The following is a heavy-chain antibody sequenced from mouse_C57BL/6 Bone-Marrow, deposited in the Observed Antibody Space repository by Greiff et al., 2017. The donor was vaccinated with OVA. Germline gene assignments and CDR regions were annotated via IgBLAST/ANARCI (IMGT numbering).Heavy chain of an antibody. J-gene: IGHJ3*01. D-gene: IGHD1-1*01. CDR3: ARDGHLFTTVVEGFAY. CDR1: GFTFSSYG. CDR2: ISSGGGYT. V-gene: IGHV5-6*01. Sequence: EVLLVESGGDLVKPGGSLKLSCAASGFTFSSYGMSWVRQTPDQRLEWVATISSGGGYTYYPDSVKRRFTLSRDNAKNTLYLQLSSLKSEDTAMYYCARDGHLFTTVVEGFAYGGQGTLVTVSA.